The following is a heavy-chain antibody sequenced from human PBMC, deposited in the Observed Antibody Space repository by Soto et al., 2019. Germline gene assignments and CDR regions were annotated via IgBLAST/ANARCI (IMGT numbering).Heavy chain of an antibody. Sequence: GGSLRLSCAASGFTFSSYGMHWVRQAPGKGLEWVAVISYDGSNKYYADSVKGRFTISRDNSKNTLYLQMNSLRAEDTAVYYCAKDFRGYSYGYGFDYWGQGTLVTVSS. V-gene: IGHV3-30*18. CDR1: GFTFSSYG. J-gene: IGHJ4*02. D-gene: IGHD5-18*01. CDR2: ISYDGSNK. CDR3: AKDFRGYSYGYGFDY.